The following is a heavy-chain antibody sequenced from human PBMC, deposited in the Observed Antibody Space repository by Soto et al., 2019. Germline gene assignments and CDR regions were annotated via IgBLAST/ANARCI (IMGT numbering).Heavy chain of an antibody. J-gene: IGHJ5*02. Sequence: SETLSLTCTVSGGSISSGGYYWSWIRQHPGKGLEWIGYIYYSGSTYYNPSLKSRVTISVDTSKNQFSLKLSSVTAADTAVHYCARDTNEGFDPWGQGTLVTVSS. CDR3: ARDTNEGFDP. CDR2: IYYSGST. V-gene: IGHV4-31*03. CDR1: GGSISSGGYY.